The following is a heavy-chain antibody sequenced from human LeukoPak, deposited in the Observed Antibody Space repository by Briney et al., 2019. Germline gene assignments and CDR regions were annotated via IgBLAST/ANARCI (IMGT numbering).Heavy chain of an antibody. Sequence: ASVTVSCKASGYTFTSYGISWVRQAPGQGLEWMGWISAYNGNTNYAQKLQGRVTMTTDTSTSTAYMELRSLRSDDTAVYYCARERVAVAGYYYYYMDVWGKGTTVTVSS. CDR1: GYTFTSYG. CDR3: ARERVAVAGYYYYYMDV. D-gene: IGHD6-19*01. V-gene: IGHV1-18*01. J-gene: IGHJ6*03. CDR2: ISAYNGNT.